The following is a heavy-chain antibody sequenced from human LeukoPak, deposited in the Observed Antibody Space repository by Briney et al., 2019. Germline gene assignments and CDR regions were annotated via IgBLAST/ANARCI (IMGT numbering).Heavy chain of an antibody. CDR3: TKGKPGHCSDSHCYPALFIDY. CDR1: GFSFSIHS. V-gene: IGHV3-23*01. Sequence: GGSLTLSCAASGFSFSIHSMSWLRQAPGKGLEWISAISRSGGSTYYADSVKGRFAISRDNSKNTLYLQINSLRAEDTAVYYCTKGKPGHCSDSHCYPALFIDYWGGGTLVTVSS. D-gene: IGHD2-15*01. CDR2: ISRSGGST. J-gene: IGHJ4*02.